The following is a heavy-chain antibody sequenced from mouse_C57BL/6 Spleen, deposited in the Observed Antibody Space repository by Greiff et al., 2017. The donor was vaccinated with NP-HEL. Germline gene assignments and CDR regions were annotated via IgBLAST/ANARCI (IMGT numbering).Heavy chain of an antibody. CDR3: ARSSYYGLYSMDY. D-gene: IGHD2-10*01. V-gene: IGHV7-3*01. CDR2: IRNKADGYTK. CDR1: GFTFTDYY. Sequence: EVKLMESGGGLVQPGGSLSLSCAASGFTFTDYYMSWVRQPPGKALEWLGFIRNKADGYTKEYSASVKGRFTISTANSQSILYLQMDALGAEDSATYYCARSSYYGLYSMDYWGQGTSVTVSA. J-gene: IGHJ4*01.